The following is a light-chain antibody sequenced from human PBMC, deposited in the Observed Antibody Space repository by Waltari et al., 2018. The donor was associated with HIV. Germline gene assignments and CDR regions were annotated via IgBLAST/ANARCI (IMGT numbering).Light chain of an antibody. Sequence: QSALTQPASVSGSPGQTITISCSTSTADILNHHSISWFPPPPHEAPHPILLDADIPPSGSPFRFSGSKTDTTASLTISGLQFEDEGDYYCTSSMPGGALLFGGGTKVTVL. CDR3: TSSMPGGALL. CDR1: TADILNHHS. J-gene: IGLJ3*02. CDR2: DAD. V-gene: IGLV2-14*01.